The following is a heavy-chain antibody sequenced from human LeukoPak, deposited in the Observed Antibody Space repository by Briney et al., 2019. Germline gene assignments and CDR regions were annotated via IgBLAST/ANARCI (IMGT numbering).Heavy chain of an antibody. V-gene: IGHV4-39*07. CDR1: GGSISSSSYY. CDR2: IYYSGST. D-gene: IGHD3-9*01. CDR3: ARGYFDFEIYFDY. Sequence: SETLSLTCTVSGGSISSSSYYWGWIRQPPGKRLEWIGSIYYSGSTYYNPPLKSRVTISVDTSKNQFSLKLSSVTAADTAVYYCARGYFDFEIYFDYWGQGTLVTVSS. J-gene: IGHJ4*02.